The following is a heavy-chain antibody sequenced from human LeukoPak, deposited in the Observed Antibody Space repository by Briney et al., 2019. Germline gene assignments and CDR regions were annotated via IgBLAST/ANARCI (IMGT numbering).Heavy chain of an antibody. J-gene: IGHJ4*02. Sequence: GGSLRLSCAASGFTISSYAMSWVRQAPGKGLEWVSAISGSGGSTYYADSVKGRFTISRDNSKNTLYLQMNSLRAEDTAVYYCAKEPNGYSYGYPYYFDYWGQGTLVTVSS. CDR3: AKEPNGYSYGYPYYFDY. CDR1: GFTISSYA. V-gene: IGHV3-23*01. D-gene: IGHD5-18*01. CDR2: ISGSGGST.